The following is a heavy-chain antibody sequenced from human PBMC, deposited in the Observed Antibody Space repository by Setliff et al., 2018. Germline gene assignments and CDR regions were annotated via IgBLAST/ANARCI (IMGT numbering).Heavy chain of an antibody. CDR2: IKQDESEK. D-gene: IGHD3-10*01. J-gene: IGHJ5*02. CDR1: GFTFTNHW. V-gene: IGHV3-7*03. CDR3: ARDRGGTNPWFDP. Sequence: LSLSCAASGFTFTNHWINWVRQAPGKGLEWVANIKQDESEKHYVGSVKGRFTISRDISKSTLYLQMNSLRAEDTAVYYCARDRGGTNPWFDPWGQGTLVTVSS.